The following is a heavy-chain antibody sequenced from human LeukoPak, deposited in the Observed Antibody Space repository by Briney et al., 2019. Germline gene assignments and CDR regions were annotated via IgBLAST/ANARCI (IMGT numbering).Heavy chain of an antibody. CDR2: IISSSSYI. J-gene: IGHJ4*02. D-gene: IGHD1-7*01. CDR3: AKDWNWAIDY. CDR1: GFTFSSYS. V-gene: IGHV3-21*01. Sequence: GSLRLSCAASGFTFSSYSMNWVRQAPGKGREWVSSIISSSSYIYYADSVKGRFTISRDNAKNSLYLQMNSLRVEDMGVLYCAKDWNWAIDYWGQGTLVTVSS.